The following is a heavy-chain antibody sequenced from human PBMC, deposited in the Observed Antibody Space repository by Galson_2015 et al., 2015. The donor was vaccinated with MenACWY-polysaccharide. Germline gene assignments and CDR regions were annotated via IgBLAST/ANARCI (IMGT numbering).Heavy chain of an antibody. CDR1: GDSVSSHSAA. Sequence: CAISGDSVSSHSAAWNWIRQPPSRGLEWLGRTYYRSKWYNDYAVSVKSRITINPDTSKNQFSLQLNSVTPDDTAVYYCARVTQRGGRFDYWGQGTLVTVSS. D-gene: IGHD3-10*01. CDR2: TYYRSKWYN. J-gene: IGHJ4*02. V-gene: IGHV6-1*01. CDR3: ARVTQRGGRFDY.